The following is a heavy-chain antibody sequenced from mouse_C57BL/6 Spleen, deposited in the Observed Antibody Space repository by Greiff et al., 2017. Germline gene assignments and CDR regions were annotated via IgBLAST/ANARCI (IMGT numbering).Heavy chain of an antibody. CDR2: INPSSGYT. D-gene: IGHD2-4*01. Sequence: VQVVESGAELAKPGASVKLSCKASGYTFTSYWMHWVKQRPGQGLEWIGYINPSSGYTKYNQKFKDKATLTADKSSSTAYMQLSSLTYEDSAVYYCARFPYDYDVDYWGQGTTLTVSS. V-gene: IGHV1-7*01. CDR1: GYTFTSYW. CDR3: ARFPYDYDVDY. J-gene: IGHJ2*01.